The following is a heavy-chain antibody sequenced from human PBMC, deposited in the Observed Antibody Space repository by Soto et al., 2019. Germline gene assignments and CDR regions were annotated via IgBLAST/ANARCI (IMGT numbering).Heavy chain of an antibody. V-gene: IGHV4-59*01. Sequence: SETLSLTCTVSGGSISGYYWSWIRQPPGKGLEWIGYMYNTGSTVYNPSLKSRVTISVETSKNQLSMKLNSVTAADTAVYYCARDLWGYCGTDCYPLDVWGQGTTVT. J-gene: IGHJ6*02. CDR2: MYNTGST. D-gene: IGHD2-21*02. CDR3: ARDLWGYCGTDCYPLDV. CDR1: GGSISGYY.